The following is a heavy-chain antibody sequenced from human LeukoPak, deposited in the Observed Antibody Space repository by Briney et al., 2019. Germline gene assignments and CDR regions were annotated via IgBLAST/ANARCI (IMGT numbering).Heavy chain of an antibody. CDR3: ARAAYSSGWHGSRVGYYYGMDV. J-gene: IGHJ6*02. CDR2: INSDGSST. CDR1: GFTFSSYW. V-gene: IGHV3-74*01. Sequence: GGSLRLSCAASGFTFSSYWMHWVRQAPGKGLVWVSRINSDGSSTSYADSVKGRFTISRDNAKNTLYLQMNSLRAEDTAVYYCARAAYSSGWHGSRVGYYYGMDVWGQGTTVTVSS. D-gene: IGHD6-19*01.